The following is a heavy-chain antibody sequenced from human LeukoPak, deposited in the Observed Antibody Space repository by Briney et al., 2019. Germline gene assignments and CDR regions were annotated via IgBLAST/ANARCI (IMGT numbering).Heavy chain of an antibody. CDR2: IYAGGLT. J-gene: IGHJ4*02. V-gene: IGHV3-53*01. Sequence: GGSLSLSCAASGFTVSINHMTWVRQAPGKGLEWVSEIYAGGLTFYADSVTGRFTISRDNSKNTVYLQMNSLGVEDTARYYCARDNAPAGGGLDYWGQGTLVTVSS. D-gene: IGHD2-2*01. CDR3: ARDNAPAGGGLDY. CDR1: GFTVSINH.